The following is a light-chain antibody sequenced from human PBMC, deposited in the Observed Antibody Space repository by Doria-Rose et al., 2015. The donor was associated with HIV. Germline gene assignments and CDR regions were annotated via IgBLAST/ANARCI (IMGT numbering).Light chain of an antibody. J-gene: IGKJ1*01. CDR1: QSFSSTY. V-gene: IGKV3-20*01. Sequence: IVLTQSPGTLSLSPGERATLSCRASQSFSSTYLAWYQQKPGQAPSLLIYDGSTRATGIPDRFSASRSETDFTLTINRLEPEDFALYYCHQYGTSWTFGQGTKVEI. CDR2: DGS. CDR3: HQYGTSWT.